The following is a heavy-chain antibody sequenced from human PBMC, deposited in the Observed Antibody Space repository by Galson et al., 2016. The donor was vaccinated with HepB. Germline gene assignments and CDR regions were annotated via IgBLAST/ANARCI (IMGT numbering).Heavy chain of an antibody. D-gene: IGHD4-11*01. CDR2: INPSGDYT. J-gene: IGHJ4*02. CDR3: ARDKDYTLDY. V-gene: IGHV1-46*01. Sequence: SVKVSCKASGYSITNHYMHWVRQAPGQGLEWMGVINPSGDYTSCAQKFQGRITMTRDTSTSTAYMELRSLTSDDTAIYYCARDKDYTLDYWGQGTLVTVSS. CDR1: GYSITNHY.